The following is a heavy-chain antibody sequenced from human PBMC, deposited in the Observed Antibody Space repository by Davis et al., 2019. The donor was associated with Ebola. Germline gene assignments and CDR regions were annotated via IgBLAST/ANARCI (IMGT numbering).Heavy chain of an antibody. CDR1: GGSFSGYY. Sequence: SETLSLTCAVYGGSFSGYYWSWIRQPPGKGLEWIGEINHSGSTNYNPSLKSRVTISVDTSKNQYSLKLSSVTAADTAVYYCARGGELLWSPSVLGAETFYYYYGMDVWGQGTTVTVSS. J-gene: IGHJ6*02. CDR3: ARGGELLWSPSVLGAETFYYYYGMDV. D-gene: IGHD3-10*01. CDR2: INHSGST. V-gene: IGHV4-34*01.